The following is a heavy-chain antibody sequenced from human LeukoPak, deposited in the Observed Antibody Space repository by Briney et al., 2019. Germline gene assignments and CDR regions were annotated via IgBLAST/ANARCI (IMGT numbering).Heavy chain of an antibody. V-gene: IGHV3-9*01. D-gene: IGHD1-26*01. J-gene: IGHJ4*02. CDR1: GFKFNDYA. CDR3: AKETKVGENLYYFDY. Sequence: PGGSLRLSCVASGFKFNDYAMHWVRQAPGKGLEWVSGLSWHSGSIGYADSVKGRFIISRDNAKNSLYLEMNSLRPEDSALCYCAKETKVGENLYYFDYWGRGTLVTVSS. CDR2: LSWHSGSI.